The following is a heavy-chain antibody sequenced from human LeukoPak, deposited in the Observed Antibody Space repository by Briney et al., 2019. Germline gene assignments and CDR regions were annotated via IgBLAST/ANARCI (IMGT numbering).Heavy chain of an antibody. J-gene: IGHJ4*02. D-gene: IGHD2-15*01. CDR3: AKDGRYCSGGSCTAPFDY. Sequence: PGGSLRLSCAASGFTFSSYAMSWVRQAPGKGLEWVSAISGSGGSTYYADSVKGRFTISRDNSKNTLYLQMNSLRAEDTAVYYCAKDGRYCSGGSCTAPFDYWGQGTLVTVSS. CDR1: GFTFSSYA. CDR2: ISGSGGST. V-gene: IGHV3-23*01.